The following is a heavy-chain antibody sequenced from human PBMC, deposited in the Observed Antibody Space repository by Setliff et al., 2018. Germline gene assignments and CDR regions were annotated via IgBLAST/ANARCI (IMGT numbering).Heavy chain of an antibody. V-gene: IGHV1-18*01. CDR1: GYNFITTG. Sequence: ASVKVSCKTSGYNFITTGISWVRQAPGQGPEWMGCISPFNGNTNYAQKFQDRVTMTTDTSTATVYMELKNLRSDDTAVYYCARSSGPRVVLAADFDYWGQGTLVTVLL. D-gene: IGHD3-9*01. J-gene: IGHJ4*02. CDR3: ARSSGPRVVLAADFDY. CDR2: ISPFNGNT.